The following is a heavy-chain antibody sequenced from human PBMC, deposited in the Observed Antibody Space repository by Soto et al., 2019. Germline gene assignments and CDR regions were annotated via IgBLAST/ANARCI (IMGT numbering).Heavy chain of an antibody. Sequence: HPGGSLRLSCAASGFTFSSYAMSWVRQAPGKGLEWVSAISGSGGSTYYADSVKGRFTISRDNSKNTLYLQMNSLRAEDTAVYYGAKDRGRDSSGYHEYFQHWGQGTLVTVSS. V-gene: IGHV3-23*01. CDR1: GFTFSSYA. J-gene: IGHJ1*01. CDR2: ISGSGGST. CDR3: AKDRGRDSSGYHEYFQH. D-gene: IGHD3-22*01.